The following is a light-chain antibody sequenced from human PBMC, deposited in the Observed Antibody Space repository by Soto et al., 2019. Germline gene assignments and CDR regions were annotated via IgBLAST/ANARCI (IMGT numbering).Light chain of an antibody. CDR3: QNYNGPPWT. CDR2: AAS. Sequence: DIQMTQSPSSLSASVGDRVTITCRASQDISDYLAWYQQKPGQVPKLLISAASTLRSGVPSRFRGSAAGTDFTLTITGLQPDDMATYYCQNYNGPPWTFGQVTKVDIK. CDR1: QDISDY. J-gene: IGKJ1*01. V-gene: IGKV1-27*01.